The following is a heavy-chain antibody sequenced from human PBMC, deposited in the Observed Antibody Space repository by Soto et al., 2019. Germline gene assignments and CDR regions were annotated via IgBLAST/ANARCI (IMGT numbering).Heavy chain of an antibody. CDR2: IYNGGNT. CDR3: ARGPNDGLI. Sequence: GPLSLACAASRLTVSNDYMSWVRQAPGKGLEWVSVIYNGGNTNYEDSVKGRFIISRDNSKNRVHLKMNNMRAEETAVYCCARGPNDGLIW. CDR1: RLTVSNDY. D-gene: IGHD1-1*01. J-gene: IGHJ3*02. V-gene: IGHV3-53*01.